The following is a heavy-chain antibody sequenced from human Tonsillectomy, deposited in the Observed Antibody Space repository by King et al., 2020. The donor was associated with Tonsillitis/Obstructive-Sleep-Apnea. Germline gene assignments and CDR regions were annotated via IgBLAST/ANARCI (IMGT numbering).Heavy chain of an antibody. Sequence: VQLVESGGGVVQPGRSLRLSCAASGFTFSSYGMHWVRQAPGKGLEWVAVIWYDGSNKYYADSVKGRFTISRDNSKNTLYLQMNSLRAEDTAVYYCAREDSYGDYVSEAFDIWRQGTMVTVSS. CDR3: AREDSYGDYVSEAFDI. V-gene: IGHV3-33*01. J-gene: IGHJ3*02. CDR2: IWYDGSNK. CDR1: GFTFSSYG. D-gene: IGHD4-17*01.